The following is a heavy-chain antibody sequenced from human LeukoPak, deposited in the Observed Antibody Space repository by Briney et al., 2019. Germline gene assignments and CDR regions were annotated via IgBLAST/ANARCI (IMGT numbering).Heavy chain of an antibody. CDR2: IYHSGST. CDR1: GYSISSGYY. Sequence: RSETLSLTCTVSGYSISSGYYGDWIRQPPGKGLEWIGNIYHSGSTYYSPSLKSRATISIHPSKNQFSLKLSSVTAAATAVYYCARRMGGDHPLYWGQGTLVTVSP. CDR3: ARRMGGDHPLY. V-gene: IGHV4-38-2*02. D-gene: IGHD1-26*01. J-gene: IGHJ4*02.